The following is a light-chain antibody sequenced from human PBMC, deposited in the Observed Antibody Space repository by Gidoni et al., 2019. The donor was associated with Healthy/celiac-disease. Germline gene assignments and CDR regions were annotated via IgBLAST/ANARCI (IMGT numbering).Light chain of an antibody. CDR3: QHYNRDSPT. CDR2: DAS. V-gene: IGKV1-5*01. Sequence: DIQMTQSPSILSVSVGDRVTITCRASHSINAWLAWYRQKPEEAPQLLFSDASSLESGVPSPFSGSGSGAEFTLTISSLQPDDFATYYCQHYNRDSPTFGQGTRLDIK. CDR1: HSINAW. J-gene: IGKJ5*01.